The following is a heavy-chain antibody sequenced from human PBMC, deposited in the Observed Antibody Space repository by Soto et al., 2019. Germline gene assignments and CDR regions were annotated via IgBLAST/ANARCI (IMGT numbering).Heavy chain of an antibody. CDR3: ARGGYYDSSGARNYHYYGMNV. CDR2: ISPYSDET. V-gene: IGHV1-18*01. D-gene: IGHD3-22*01. Sequence: QAQLVQSGAEVKKPGASVRVSCKATGYTFSSYAISWVRQAPGQGLEWLGWISPYSDETQYAQKTQGRVFMTIDRSARTAYLDLRSLRSDDTAVYCCARGGYYDSSGARNYHYYGMNVWGQGTTVTVSS. CDR1: GYTFSSYA. J-gene: IGHJ6*02.